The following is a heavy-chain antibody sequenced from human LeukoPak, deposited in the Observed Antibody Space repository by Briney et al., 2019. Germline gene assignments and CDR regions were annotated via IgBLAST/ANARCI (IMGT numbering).Heavy chain of an antibody. CDR1: GFTFSKYG. CDR3: AKESVWFGDVLGGLDV. J-gene: IGHJ6*02. CDR2: ISYDGDDK. D-gene: IGHD3-10*01. V-gene: IGHV3-30*18. Sequence: PGGSLRLSCVASGFTFSKYGMHWVRQAPGKGLEWVALISYDGDDKYYADSVKGRFTVSRDISKYTLSLQMNALRTEDTAVYYCAKESVWFGDVLGGLDVWGQGTTVIVSS.